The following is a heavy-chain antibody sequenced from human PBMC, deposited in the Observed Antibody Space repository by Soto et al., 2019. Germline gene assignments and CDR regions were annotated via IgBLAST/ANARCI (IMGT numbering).Heavy chain of an antibody. V-gene: IGHV3-23*01. CDR3: AKKNGWYYYYGMDV. CDR2: ISGSGGST. D-gene: IGHD6-19*01. J-gene: IGHJ6*02. CDR1: GFTFISYA. Sequence: PGGSLILSCAASGFTFISYAMSWVRQAPGKGLEWVSSISGSGGSTYYADSVKGRFTISRDNSKNTLYLQMNSLRAEDTAVYYCAKKNGWYYYYGMDVWGQGTTVTVSS.